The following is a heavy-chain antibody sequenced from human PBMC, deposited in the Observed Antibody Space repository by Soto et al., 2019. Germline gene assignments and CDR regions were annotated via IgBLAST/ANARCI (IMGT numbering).Heavy chain of an antibody. CDR1: GFTVSDNY. J-gene: IGHJ4*02. CDR2: IYRDGRT. Sequence: GGSLRLSCAASGFTVSDNYMNWVRQPPGKGLEWVSVIYRDGRTYYADSVKGRFTISRDNFSNKVFLQMNSLRAEDTAIYYCARYFPFSGYNFSGSYYYNYWGQGTLVTVSS. CDR3: ARYFPFSGYNFSGSYYYNY. D-gene: IGHD1-26*01. V-gene: IGHV3-53*01.